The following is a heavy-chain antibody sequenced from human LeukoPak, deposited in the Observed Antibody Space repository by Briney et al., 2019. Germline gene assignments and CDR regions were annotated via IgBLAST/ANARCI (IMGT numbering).Heavy chain of an antibody. V-gene: IGHV3-11*01. J-gene: IGHJ4*02. CDR1: GFTFSDYY. Sequence: GGSLRLSCAASGFTFSDYYMSWIRQAPGKGLEWVSYISSSGSTIYYADSVKGRFTISRDNAKNSLYLQMNSLRAEDTAVFYCASTVWFGELSFDYWGQGTLVTVSS. CDR3: ASTVWFGELSFDY. D-gene: IGHD3-10*01. CDR2: ISSSGSTI.